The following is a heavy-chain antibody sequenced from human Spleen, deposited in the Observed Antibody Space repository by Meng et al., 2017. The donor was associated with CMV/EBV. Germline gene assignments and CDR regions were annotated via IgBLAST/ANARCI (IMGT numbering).Heavy chain of an antibody. J-gene: IGHJ4*02. V-gene: IGHV1-2*02. CDR1: GYTFTGYF. CDR2: INLNSGAT. CDR3: AASYSNYVFNY. D-gene: IGHD4/OR15-4a*01. Sequence: SCKTSGYTFTGYFMHWVRQAPGQGLEWMGWINLNSGATNYAQKFQGRVTMTRDTSISTAYMDLSRLRSDDTAVYYCAASYSNYVFNYWGQGTLVTVSS.